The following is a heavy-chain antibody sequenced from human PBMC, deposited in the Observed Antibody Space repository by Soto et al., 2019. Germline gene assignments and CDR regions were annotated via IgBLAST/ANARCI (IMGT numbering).Heavy chain of an antibody. Sequence: ASVKVSCKASGYTFTSYGISWVRQAPGQGLEWMGWISAYNGNTNYAQKLQGRVTMTTDTSTSTAYMELRSLRSDDTAVYYCARRGDYYDSSGYYGFNLDYWGQRTLVTVSS. D-gene: IGHD3-22*01. CDR1: GYTFTSYG. V-gene: IGHV1-18*01. CDR2: ISAYNGNT. CDR3: ARRGDYYDSSGYYGFNLDY. J-gene: IGHJ4*02.